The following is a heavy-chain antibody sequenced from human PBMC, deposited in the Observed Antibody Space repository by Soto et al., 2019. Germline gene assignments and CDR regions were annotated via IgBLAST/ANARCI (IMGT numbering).Heavy chain of an antibody. D-gene: IGHD2-15*01. V-gene: IGHV4-59*01. CDR1: GGSISSYY. J-gene: IGHJ5*02. Sequence: QVQLQESGPGLVKPSETLSLTCTVSGGSISSYYWSWIRQPPGKGLEWIGYIYYSGSTNYNPSLKSRVNIPVDTSKNQVSLKLRSVTAADTPVYYCASVVVVADTSWFDPWGQGTLVTVSS. CDR2: IYYSGST. CDR3: ASVVVVADTSWFDP.